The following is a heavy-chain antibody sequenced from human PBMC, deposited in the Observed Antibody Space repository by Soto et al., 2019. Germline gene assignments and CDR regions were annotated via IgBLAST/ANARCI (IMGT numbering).Heavy chain of an antibody. J-gene: IGHJ4*02. V-gene: IGHV4-59*01. CDR1: GGSISSYY. D-gene: IGHD4-17*01. Sequence: QVQLQESGPGLVKPSETLSLTCTVSGGSISSYYWSWIRQPPGKGLDWIGYIYSSGSTNYNPSLRSRVTISVDTSKNQFSLQLSSVTAADTAVYYCARALGDYGDYGRYFDYWGQVTLVTVSS. CDR3: ARALGDYGDYGRYFDY. CDR2: IYSSGST.